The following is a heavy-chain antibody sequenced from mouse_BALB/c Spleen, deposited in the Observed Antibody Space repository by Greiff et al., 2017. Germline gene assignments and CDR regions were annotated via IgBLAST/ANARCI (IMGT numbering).Heavy chain of an antibody. CDR3: ATSYYGNYEGYFDV. CDR1: GYTFTDYN. Sequence: VQLQQSGPELVKPGASVKISCKASGYTFTDYNMHWVKQSHGKSLEWIGYIYPYNGGTGYNQKFKSKATLTVDNSSSTAYMELRSLTSEDSAVYYCATSYYGNYEGYFDVWGAGTTVTVSS. CDR2: IYPYNGGT. D-gene: IGHD2-10*01. J-gene: IGHJ1*01. V-gene: IGHV1S29*02.